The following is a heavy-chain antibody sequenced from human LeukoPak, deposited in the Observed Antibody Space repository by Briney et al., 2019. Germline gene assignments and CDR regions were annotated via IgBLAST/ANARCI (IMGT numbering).Heavy chain of an antibody. D-gene: IGHD2-15*01. CDR1: GFTFSSYW. Sequence: GGSLRLSCAASGFTFSSYWMSWVRQAPGKGLEWVSVIYSGGSTYYADSVKGRFTISRDNSKNTLYLQMNSLRAEDTAVYYCAKYCSGGSCYFNYYYGLDVWGQGTTVTVSS. CDR2: IYSGGST. J-gene: IGHJ6*02. V-gene: IGHV3-66*01. CDR3: AKYCSGGSCYFNYYYGLDV.